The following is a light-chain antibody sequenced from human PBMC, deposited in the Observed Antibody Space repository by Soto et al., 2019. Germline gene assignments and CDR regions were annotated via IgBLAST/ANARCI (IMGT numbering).Light chain of an antibody. CDR3: QTWGTGIQV. CDR1: SGHTRYD. J-gene: IGLJ3*02. Sequence: QSALTQSPSASASLGASVKLTCTLNSGHTRYDIAWHQQQAEKGPRYLMRVNSDGSHTKGDGIPDRFSGSSSGAERYLTISNLQSEDEADYYCQTWGTGIQVFGGGTKLTVL. CDR2: VNSDGSH. V-gene: IGLV4-69*01.